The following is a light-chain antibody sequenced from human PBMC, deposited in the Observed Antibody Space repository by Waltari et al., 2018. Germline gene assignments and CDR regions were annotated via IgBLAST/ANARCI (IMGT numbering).Light chain of an antibody. V-gene: IGLV1-40*01. CDR1: SSNIGAHYD. CDR3: QSFDASLGYV. J-gene: IGLJ1*01. CDR2: ANN. Sequence: QSVLTQPPSMSGAPGQRVTISCTGSSSNIGAHYDVHWYQQLPETSPKPLIYANNNRPSEVPDRFSASTSGTPAFLAIAGLQPEDEADYYCQSFDASLGYVFGTGTRVTVL.